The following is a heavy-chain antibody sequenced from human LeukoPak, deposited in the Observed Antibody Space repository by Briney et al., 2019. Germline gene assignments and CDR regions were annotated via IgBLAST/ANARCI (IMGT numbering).Heavy chain of an antibody. CDR3: ARERGFDP. V-gene: IGHV3-48*02. J-gene: IGHJ5*02. CDR2: IISTGTTI. Sequence: EAGESLRLSCAASGFTFSTYTMNWVRQAPGKGLEWVSSIISTGTTIYYADSVKGRFTISRDNAKNSLYLQMNSLRDEDTAMYYCARERGFDPWGQGTLVTVSS. CDR1: GFTFSTYT.